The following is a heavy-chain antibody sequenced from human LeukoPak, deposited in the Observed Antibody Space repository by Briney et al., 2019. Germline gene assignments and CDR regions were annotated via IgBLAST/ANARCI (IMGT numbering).Heavy chain of an antibody. CDR2: IWYDGSDK. J-gene: IGHJ4*02. CDR3: ARVDGDYGGYFDY. CDR1: GFTFRNYA. Sequence: GGSLRLSCAASGFTFRNYAMHWVRQAPGKGLEGVAVIWYDGSDKYYADSVKGRFTTSRDNAKNSLYLQMNSLRAEDTAVYYCARVDGDYGGYFDYWGQGTLVTVSS. D-gene: IGHD4-17*01. V-gene: IGHV3-33*01.